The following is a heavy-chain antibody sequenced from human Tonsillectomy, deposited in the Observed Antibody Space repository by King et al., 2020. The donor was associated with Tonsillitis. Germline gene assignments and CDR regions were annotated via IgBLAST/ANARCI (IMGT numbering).Heavy chain of an antibody. CDR3: ARDYYDSSGYXYPLDY. CDR2: ISSSSSYI. V-gene: IGHV3-21*01. CDR1: GFTFSSYS. D-gene: IGHD3-22*01. J-gene: IGHJ4*02. Sequence: VQLVESGGGLVKPGGSLRLSCAASGFTFSSYSMNWVRQAPGKGLEWVSSISSSSSYIYYADSVKGRFTISRDNAKNSLYLQMNSLRAEDTAVYYCARDYYDSSGYXYPLDYWGQXTLVTDSS.